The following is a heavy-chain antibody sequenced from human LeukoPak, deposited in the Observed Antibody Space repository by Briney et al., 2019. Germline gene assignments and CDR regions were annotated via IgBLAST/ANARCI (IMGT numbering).Heavy chain of an antibody. V-gene: IGHV4-39*01. J-gene: IGHJ5*02. CDR3: ARSSSYYYDSSGYYNPYNWFDP. D-gene: IGHD3-22*01. CDR1: GGSISSSSYY. Sequence: PSETLSLTCTVSGGSISSSSYYWGWIRQPPGKGLEWIGSIYYSGSTYYNPSLKSRVTISVDTSKNQFSLKLSSVTAADTAVCYCARSSSYYYDSSGYYNPYNWFDPWGQGTLVTVSS. CDR2: IYYSGST.